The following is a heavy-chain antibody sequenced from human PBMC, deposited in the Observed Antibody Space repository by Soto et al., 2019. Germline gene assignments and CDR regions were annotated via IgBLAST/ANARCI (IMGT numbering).Heavy chain of an antibody. Sequence: QVQLVESGGGVVQPGRSLRLSCAASGFTFSSYAMHWVRQAPGKGLEWVAVISYDGSNKYYADSVKGRFTISRDNSKNTLYLQMNSLRAEDTAVYYCASSTVTTSPLDYWGQGTLVTVSS. CDR3: ASSTVTTSPLDY. J-gene: IGHJ4*02. CDR1: GFTFSSYA. D-gene: IGHD4-17*01. V-gene: IGHV3-30-3*01. CDR2: ISYDGSNK.